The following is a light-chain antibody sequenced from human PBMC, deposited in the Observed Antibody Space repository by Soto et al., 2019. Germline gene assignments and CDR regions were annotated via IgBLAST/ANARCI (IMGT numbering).Light chain of an antibody. CDR3: SSHTSSRAGDVV. CDR1: SSDVGGYNY. Sequence: QSALTQPASVSGSPGQSITISCTGTSSDVGGYNYVSWYQQHPGKAPRLMIYEVSNRPSGVSNRFSGSKSGNTASLTISGLQAEDEADYYCSSHTSSRAGDVVFGGGTKVTVL. V-gene: IGLV2-14*01. J-gene: IGLJ2*01. CDR2: EVS.